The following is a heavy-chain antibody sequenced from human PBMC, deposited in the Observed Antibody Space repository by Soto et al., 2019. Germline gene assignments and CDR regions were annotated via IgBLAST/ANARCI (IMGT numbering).Heavy chain of an antibody. V-gene: IGHV4-59*08. CDR1: GGSIGTYY. J-gene: IGHJ4*02. D-gene: IGHD3-9*01. CDR3: ARHPGYYDILTGYTTYYFDS. Sequence: SETLSLTCTVSGGSIGTYYWSWIRQPPGKGLEWIGYIYYRGNTDYNPSLKSRVTISLDTPKNQFSLKLSSVTAADTAVYYCARHPGYYDILTGYTTYYFDSWGQGILVTSPQ. CDR2: IYYRGNT.